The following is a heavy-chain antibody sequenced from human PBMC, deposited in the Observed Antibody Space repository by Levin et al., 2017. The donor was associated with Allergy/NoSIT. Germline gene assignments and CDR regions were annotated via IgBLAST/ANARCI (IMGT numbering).Heavy chain of an antibody. CDR1: GFTFSTYS. CDR3: AGERYYGSGGH. D-gene: IGHD3-10*01. V-gene: IGHV3-21*01. Sequence: GGSLRLSCAASGFTFSTYSMNWVRQAPGKGLEWVSSISATSSYINYADSVKGRFTISRDNAKNSLSLQMTSLRAEDTAVYYCAGERYYGSGGHWGQGTLVTVSS. J-gene: IGHJ4*02. CDR2: ISATSSYI.